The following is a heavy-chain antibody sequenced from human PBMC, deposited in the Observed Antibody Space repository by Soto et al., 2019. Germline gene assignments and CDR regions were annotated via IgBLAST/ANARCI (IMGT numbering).Heavy chain of an antibody. CDR2: IIPIFGTA. Sequence: QVQLVQSGAEVKKPGSSVKVSCKASGGTFSSYAISWVRQAPGQGLEWMGGIIPIFGTANYAQKFQGRVTITADETTSTAYMELSSVRSEDTAVYYCARRDTAMAIPARFDNWGQGTLVTVSS. CDR3: ARRDTAMAIPARFDN. CDR1: GGTFSSYA. D-gene: IGHD5-18*01. J-gene: IGHJ4*02. V-gene: IGHV1-69*12.